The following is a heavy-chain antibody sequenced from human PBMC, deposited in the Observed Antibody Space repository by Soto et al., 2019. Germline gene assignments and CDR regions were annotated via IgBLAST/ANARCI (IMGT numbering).Heavy chain of an antibody. CDR3: ARSLPGTYGAFDL. Sequence: PGGSLRLSCAASEFTFRSYWRHWVRQSPGKGLVWVSRISGDGSSTTYADSVRGRFTISRDNAKNTVYLQMDSLSAEDKAVYYCARSLPGTYGAFDLWGQGTMVTVSS. CDR1: EFTFRSYW. D-gene: IGHD1-7*01. CDR2: ISGDGSST. J-gene: IGHJ3*01. V-gene: IGHV3-74*01.